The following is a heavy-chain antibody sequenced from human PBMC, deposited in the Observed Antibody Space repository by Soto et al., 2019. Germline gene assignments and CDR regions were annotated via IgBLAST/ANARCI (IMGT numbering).Heavy chain of an antibody. J-gene: IGHJ4*02. CDR2: ISSSSSTI. CDR1: GFTFSSHS. D-gene: IGHD3-16*02. Sequence: EVQLVESGGGLVQPGGSLRLSCAASGFTFSSHSMNWVRQAPGKGLEWVSYISSSSSTIYYADSVKGRFTISRDNAKNSLYLQMNSLRAEDTAVYYCARGTNYDYIWGSYRHFDYWGQGTLVTVSS. CDR3: ARGTNYDYIWGSYRHFDY. V-gene: IGHV3-48*01.